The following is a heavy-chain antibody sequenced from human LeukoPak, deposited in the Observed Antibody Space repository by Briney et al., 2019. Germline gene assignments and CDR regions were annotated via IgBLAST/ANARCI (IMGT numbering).Heavy chain of an antibody. CDR3: ARWCSSTSCLAHYYYYGMDV. CDR2: INHSGST. V-gene: IGHV4-34*01. Sequence: KPSETLSLTCAVYGGSFSGYYWSWIRQPPGKGLEWIWEINHSGSTNYNPSLKSRVTISVDTPKNQFSLKLSSVTAADTAVYYCARWCSSTSCLAHYYYYGMDVWGQGTTVTVSS. J-gene: IGHJ6*02. CDR1: GGSFSGYY. D-gene: IGHD2-2*01.